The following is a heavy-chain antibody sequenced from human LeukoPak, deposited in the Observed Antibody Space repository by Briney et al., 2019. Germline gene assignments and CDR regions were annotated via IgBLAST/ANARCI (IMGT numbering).Heavy chain of an antibody. CDR2: ISGSGGST. D-gene: IGHD6-19*01. V-gene: IGHV3-23*01. CDR1: GFTYSSYA. Sequence: GGSLRLSCAASGFTYSSYAMSWVRQAPGKGLEWVSAISGSGGSTYYADSVKGRFTISRDNSKNTLYLQMNSLRAEDTAVYYCAKEPYSSGWYRGFGSGFDYWGQGTLVTVSS. J-gene: IGHJ4*02. CDR3: AKEPYSSGWYRGFGSGFDY.